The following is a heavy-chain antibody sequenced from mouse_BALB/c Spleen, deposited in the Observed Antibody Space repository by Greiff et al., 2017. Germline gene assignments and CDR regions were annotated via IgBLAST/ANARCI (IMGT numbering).Heavy chain of an antibody. CDR3: TRGNWDGC. J-gene: IGHJ2*01. D-gene: IGHD4-1*01. Sequence: LQQPGSELVRPGASVKLSCKASGYTFTSYWMHWVKQRPGQGLEWIGNIYPGSGCTNYDEKFRSKATLTVVTSSSTAYMQLSSLTSEDSAVYYCTRGNWDGCWGQSTTLTVSS. CDR1: GYTFTSYW. CDR2: IYPGSGCT. V-gene: IGHV1S22*01.